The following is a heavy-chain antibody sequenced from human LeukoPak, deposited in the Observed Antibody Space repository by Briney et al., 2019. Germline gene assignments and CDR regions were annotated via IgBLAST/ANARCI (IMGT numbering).Heavy chain of an antibody. J-gene: IGHJ4*02. V-gene: IGHV4-34*01. CDR2: INHSGST. CDR3: ARRLVGATPDY. CDR1: GGSFIGYY. Sequence: SETLSLTCAVYGGSFIGYYWSWIRQPPGKGLEWIGEINHSGSTNYNPSLKSRVTISVDTSKNQFSLKLSSVTAADTAVYYCARRLVGATPDYWGQGTLVTVSS. D-gene: IGHD1-26*01.